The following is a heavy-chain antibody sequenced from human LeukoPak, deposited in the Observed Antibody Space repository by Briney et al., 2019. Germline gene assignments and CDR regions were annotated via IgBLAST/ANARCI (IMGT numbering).Heavy chain of an antibody. D-gene: IGHD3-22*01. CDR3: ARGGTDYDTSGYYSDYFYHYMDV. J-gene: IGHJ6*03. CDR1: GFNFSSYW. CDR2: IYSDGHT. V-gene: IGHV3-53*01. Sequence: GGSLRLSCAASGFNFSSYWMSWVRQAPGKGLELVSFIYSDGHTYYADSVKGRFTISRDNSKNTLYLQMNSLRAEDTASYYCARGGTDYDTSGYYSDYFYHYMDVWGKGTTVT.